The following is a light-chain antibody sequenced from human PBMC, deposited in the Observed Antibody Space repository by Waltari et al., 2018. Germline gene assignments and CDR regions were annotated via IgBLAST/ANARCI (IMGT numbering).Light chain of an antibody. J-gene: IGLJ3*02. V-gene: IGLV2-14*01. Sequence: ALTQPASVSGSPGQSITISCTGTSRDIGGHNYFSWYQQHPGKAPKLVFFEVTTRPSGVSNRFSGSKAGNTASLTISGLQAEDEADYYCTSYTTSVTWVFGGGTKVTVL. CDR1: SRDIGGHNY. CDR2: EVT. CDR3: TSYTTSVTWV.